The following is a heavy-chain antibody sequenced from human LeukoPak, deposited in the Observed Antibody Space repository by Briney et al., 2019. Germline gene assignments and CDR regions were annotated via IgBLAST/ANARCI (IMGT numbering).Heavy chain of an antibody. Sequence: GGSLRLSCAASGFTFSSYGMHWVRQAPGKGLEWVAVISYDGSNKYYADSVKGRFTISRDNSKNTPYLQMNSLRAEDTAVYYCAKDNGDGYNIGGGDYFDYWGQGTLVTVSS. CDR3: AKDNGDGYNIGGGDYFDY. J-gene: IGHJ4*02. CDR1: GFTFSSYG. CDR2: ISYDGSNK. D-gene: IGHD5-24*01. V-gene: IGHV3-30*18.